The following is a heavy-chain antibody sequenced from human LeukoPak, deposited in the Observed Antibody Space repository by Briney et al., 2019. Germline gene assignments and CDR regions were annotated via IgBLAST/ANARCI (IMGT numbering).Heavy chain of an antibody. CDR3: ARDSPSYYYDSSGHFDY. CDR2: ISSSGSTI. D-gene: IGHD3-22*01. V-gene: IGHV3-48*03. J-gene: IGHJ4*02. Sequence: GGSLRLSCAASGFTFSSYEMNWVRQAPGKGLEWVSYISSSGSTIYYADSVKGRFTISRDNAKNSLYLQMNSLRAEDTAVYYCARDSPSYYYDSSGHFDYWGQGTLVTVSS. CDR1: GFTFSSYE.